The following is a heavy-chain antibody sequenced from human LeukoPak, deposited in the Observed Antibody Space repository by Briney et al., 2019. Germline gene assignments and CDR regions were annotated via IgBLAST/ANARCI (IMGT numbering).Heavy chain of an antibody. CDR1: GYTFTSFD. J-gene: IGHJ4*02. CDR3: ARGPPNWGMVGY. CDR2: MKSSNGHT. Sequence: HGASVTVSCKASGYTFTSFDFNWVRQATGQGLEWMGWMKSSNGHTGYAQKFQGRVTMTRDTSISTAYMELSSLTFEDTAVYYCARGPPNWGMVGYWGQGTLVTVSS. D-gene: IGHD7-27*01. V-gene: IGHV1-8*01.